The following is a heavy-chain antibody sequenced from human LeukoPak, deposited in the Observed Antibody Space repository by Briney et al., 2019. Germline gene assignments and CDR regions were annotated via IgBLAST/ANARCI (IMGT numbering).Heavy chain of an antibody. CDR3: SKDIHSDFGHYLPLGY. V-gene: IGHV3-30*18. CDR1: ALTSSSYG. J-gene: IGHJ4*02. CDR2: ISYDGSNK. D-gene: IGHD3-3*01. Sequence: GRSLRASFPATALTSSSYGMHYIRQAPGKGLEWVAVISYDGSNKYYADSVKGRFTISRDNSKNTLYLQMNSLRAEDTAVYCCSKDIHSDFGHYLPLGYWGQGTLVTVSS.